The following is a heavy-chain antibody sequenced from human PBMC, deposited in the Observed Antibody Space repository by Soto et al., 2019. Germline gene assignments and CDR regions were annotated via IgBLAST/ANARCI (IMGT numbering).Heavy chain of an antibody. D-gene: IGHD2-2*01. CDR3: ARHWVVQAALSSQSYGMDV. V-gene: IGHV5-10-1*01. CDR1: GYSFTSYW. Sequence: PGESLKISCKGSGYSFTSYWISWVRQMPGKGLEWMGRIDPSDSYTNYSPSFQGHVTISADKSISTAYLQWSSLKASDTAMYYCARHWVVQAALSSQSYGMDVWGKGTTVNVSA. J-gene: IGHJ6*04. CDR2: IDPSDSYT.